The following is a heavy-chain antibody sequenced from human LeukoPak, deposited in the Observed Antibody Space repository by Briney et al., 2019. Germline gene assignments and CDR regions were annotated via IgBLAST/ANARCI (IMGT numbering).Heavy chain of an antibody. CDR3: ARQRRYYDSSGYYFDY. CDR2: IYYSGST. V-gene: IGHV4-39*01. CDR1: GGSISSSSYY. Sequence: PSETLSLTCTVSGGSISSSSYYWGWIRQPPGKGLEWIGSIYYSGSTYYNPSLKSRVTISVDTSKNQSSLKLSSVTAADTAVYYCARQRRYYDSSGYYFDYWGQGTLVTVSS. D-gene: IGHD3-22*01. J-gene: IGHJ4*02.